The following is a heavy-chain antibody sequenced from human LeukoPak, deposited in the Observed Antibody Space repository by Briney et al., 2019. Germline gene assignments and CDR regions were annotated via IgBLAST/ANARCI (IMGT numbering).Heavy chain of an antibody. J-gene: IGHJ4*02. CDR1: GYTFTSYD. D-gene: IGHD4-23*01. Sequence: GASVKVSCKASGYTFTSYDINWVRQATGQGLEWMGWMNPNSGNTGYAQKFQGRVTMTRNTSISTAYMELSSLRSEDTAVYYCARSTMVVTPRAYAFDYWGQGTLVTVSS. V-gene: IGHV1-8*01. CDR3: ARSTMVVTPRAYAFDY. CDR2: MNPNSGNT.